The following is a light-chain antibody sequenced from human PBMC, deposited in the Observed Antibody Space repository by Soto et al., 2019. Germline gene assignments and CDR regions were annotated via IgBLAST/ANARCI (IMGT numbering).Light chain of an antibody. CDR2: KAS. J-gene: IGKJ5*01. Sequence: DLQMTQSPSTLSASVGDRVTITCRASQSISSWLAWYQQKPGKAPKLLIYKASSLESGVPSRFSGSGSGTEFTLTISSLQPDDFATYYCQQYNSYPLTFGQGTRLDI. V-gene: IGKV1-5*03. CDR3: QQYNSYPLT. CDR1: QSISSW.